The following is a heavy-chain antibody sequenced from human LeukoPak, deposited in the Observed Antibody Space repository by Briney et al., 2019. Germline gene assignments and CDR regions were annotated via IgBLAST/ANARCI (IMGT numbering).Heavy chain of an antibody. V-gene: IGHV4-4*02. Sequence: SETLSLTCAVSGDSISDSNWWTWVRQPPGKGLEWIGEIYYNGSTNYNPSLKSRVIILGDKVKNQFSLTLTSVTAADTAVYYCARNRFAHRWYFDLWGPGALVTVSS. CDR2: IYYNGST. CDR3: ARNRFAHRWYFDL. CDR1: GDSISDSNW. J-gene: IGHJ2*01.